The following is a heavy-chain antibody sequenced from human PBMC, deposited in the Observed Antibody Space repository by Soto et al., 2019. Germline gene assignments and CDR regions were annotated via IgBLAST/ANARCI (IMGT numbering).Heavy chain of an antibody. CDR3: ARQGEHSSSYFIDS. D-gene: IGHD6-6*01. V-gene: IGHV4-39*01. CDR1: GDSIDTSSYC. J-gene: IGHJ4*02. Sequence: PSETLSLTCTVSGDSIDTSSYCWGWIRQPPGKGLEWIGSVCYRGTTYYNPSLKSRLTISVDTSKRQFSLKLSSVTAADTAVFYCARQGEHSSSYFIDSWGQGTLVTVSS. CDR2: VCYRGTT.